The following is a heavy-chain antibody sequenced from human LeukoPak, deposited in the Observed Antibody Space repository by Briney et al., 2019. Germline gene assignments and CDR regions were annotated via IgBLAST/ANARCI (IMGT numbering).Heavy chain of an antibody. J-gene: IGHJ4*02. V-gene: IGHV3-15*01. CDR2: IKSKTDGGTT. CDR1: GFTFSNAW. Sequence: GGSLRLSCAASGFTFSNAWMSWVRQAPGKGLEWVGRIKSKTDGGTTDYAAPVKGRFTISRDDSKNTLYLQMSSLKTEDTAVYYCTTDLIPYYDILTGYYTLDYWGQGTLVTVSS. D-gene: IGHD3-9*01. CDR3: TTDLIPYYDILTGYYTLDY.